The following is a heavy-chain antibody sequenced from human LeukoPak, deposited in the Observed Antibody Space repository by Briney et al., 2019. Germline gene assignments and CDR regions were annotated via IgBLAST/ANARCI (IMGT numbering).Heavy chain of an antibody. CDR3: ARSAHSGSYSPFDY. J-gene: IGHJ4*02. CDR1: GGSISSYY. CDR2: IYTSGST. D-gene: IGHD1-26*01. V-gene: IGHV4-4*07. Sequence: TSETLSLTCTVSGGSISSYYWSWIRQPAGKGLEWIGRIYTSGSTNYNPSLKSRVTISVDTSKNQFSLKLSSVTAADTAVYYCARSAHSGSYSPFDYWGQGTLVTVSS.